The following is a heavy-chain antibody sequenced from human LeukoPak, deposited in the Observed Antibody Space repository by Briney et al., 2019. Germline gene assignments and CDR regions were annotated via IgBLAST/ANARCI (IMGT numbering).Heavy chain of an antibody. D-gene: IGHD4/OR15-4a*01. CDR1: GYTFTSYD. V-gene: IGHV1-8*03. J-gene: IGHJ4*02. CDR2: MNPNRGNT. CDR3: ARRAGAYSHPYDY. Sequence: ASVKVSCKASGYTFTSYDINWVRQATGQGLEWMGWMNPNRGNTGYAQKFQGRVTITRNTSISTAYMELSSLRSEDTAVYYCARRAGAYSHPYDYWGQGTLVTVSS.